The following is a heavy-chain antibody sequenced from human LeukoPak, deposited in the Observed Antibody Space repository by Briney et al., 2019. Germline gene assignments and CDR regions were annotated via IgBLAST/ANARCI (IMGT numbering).Heavy chain of an antibody. V-gene: IGHV3-48*03. CDR2: ISTSGSTK. CDR3: ARDSARAGYCSSTSCYSSWFDP. D-gene: IGHD2-2*01. CDR1: GFTFSSFE. Sequence: GGSLRLSCAASGFTFSSFEMNWVRQAPGKGLEWLSHISTSGSTKYYANSVKGRFTISRDNAKDSLYLQMNSLRAEDTAVYYCARDSARAGYCSSTSCYSSWFDPWGQGTLVTVSS. J-gene: IGHJ5*02.